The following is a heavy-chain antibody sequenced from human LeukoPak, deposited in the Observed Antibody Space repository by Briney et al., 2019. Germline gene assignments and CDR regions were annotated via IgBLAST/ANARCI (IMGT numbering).Heavy chain of an antibody. CDR1: VGIFSSYP. Sequence: GSSVTVSCQACVGIFSSYPISWLRQAAARGLEWMGGIIPIFGTEYYEQKFQGRVTSTADKSTSTAYMELSSLRSEDTAVYYCARGYCSGGSCYGNYYYYYYMDVWGKGNTVTVSS. CDR3: ARGYCSGGSCYGNYYYYYYMDV. V-gene: IGHV1-69*06. J-gene: IGHJ6*03. D-gene: IGHD2-15*01. CDR2: IIPIFGTE.